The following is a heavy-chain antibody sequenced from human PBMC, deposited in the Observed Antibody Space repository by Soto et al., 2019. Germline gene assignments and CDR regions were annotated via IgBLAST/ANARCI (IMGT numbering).Heavy chain of an antibody. Sequence: SVKVSCKASGFTFTSSAMQWVRQARGQRLEWIGWIVVGSGNTNYAQKFQERVTITRDMSTSTAYMELSSLRSEDTAVYYCAADSGIMITFGGVTSSHYYYMDVWG. V-gene: IGHV1-58*02. CDR1: GFTFTSSA. CDR3: AADSGIMITFGGVTSSHYYYMDV. J-gene: IGHJ6*03. CDR2: IVVGSGNT. D-gene: IGHD3-16*01.